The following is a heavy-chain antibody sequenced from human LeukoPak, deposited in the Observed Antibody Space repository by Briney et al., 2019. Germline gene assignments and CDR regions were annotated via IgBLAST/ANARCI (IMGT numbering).Heavy chain of an antibody. Sequence: GGSLRLSCAASGFTFSSYSMNWVRQAPGKGLEWVSAISGSGGSTYYADSVKGRFTISRDNSKNTLYLQMNSLRAEDTAVYSCAKHKDFWSGPFDYWGQGTLVTVSS. CDR2: ISGSGGST. J-gene: IGHJ4*02. CDR1: GFTFSSYS. CDR3: AKHKDFWSGPFDY. V-gene: IGHV3-23*01. D-gene: IGHD3-3*01.